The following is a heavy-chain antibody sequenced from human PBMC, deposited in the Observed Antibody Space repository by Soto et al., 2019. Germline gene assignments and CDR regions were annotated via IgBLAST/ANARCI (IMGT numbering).Heavy chain of an antibody. CDR1: GYTFISYY. D-gene: IGHD3-3*01. Sequence: ASVKVSCKASGYTFISYYMHWVRQAPGQGLEWMGIINPSGGSTSYAQKFQGRLTMTRDTSTNTVYMELSSLRSEDTALYYCVRDQYQGYDFRSGYPIFDFWG. V-gene: IGHV1-46*01. CDR2: INPSGGST. J-gene: IGHJ4*01. CDR3: VRDQYQGYDFRSGYPIFDF.